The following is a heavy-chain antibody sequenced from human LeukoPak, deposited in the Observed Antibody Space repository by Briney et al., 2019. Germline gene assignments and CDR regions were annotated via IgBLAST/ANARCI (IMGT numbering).Heavy chain of an antibody. CDR2: ISSGSRDI. J-gene: IGHJ4*02. CDR1: GFTFSTYT. CDR3: ARESTMVRGVMGR. V-gene: IGHV3-21*01. D-gene: IGHD3-10*01. Sequence: GGSLRLSCVVSGFTFSTYTMNWVRQAPGKGLEWVSSISSGSRDIYYADSLKGRFTISRDNAKNSLYLQMNSLRAEDTAVYYCARESTMVRGVMGRWGQGTLVTVSS.